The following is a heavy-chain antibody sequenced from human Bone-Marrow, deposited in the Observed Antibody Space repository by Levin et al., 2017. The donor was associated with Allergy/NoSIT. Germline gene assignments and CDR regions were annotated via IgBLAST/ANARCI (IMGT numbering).Heavy chain of an antibody. D-gene: IGHD1-14*01. J-gene: IGHJ6*02. Sequence: PGGSLRLSCAASGFSFGSYAMHWVRQAPGKGLEWVAVISYGSNENYADSAKGRFTISRDNSKNTLSLEMNSLRREDSAVYYCAKEARSFTNHNYGWDVWGQGTTDTVSS. V-gene: IGHV3-30*18. CDR1: GFSFGSYA. CDR3: AKEARSFTNHNYGWDV. CDR2: ISYGSNE.